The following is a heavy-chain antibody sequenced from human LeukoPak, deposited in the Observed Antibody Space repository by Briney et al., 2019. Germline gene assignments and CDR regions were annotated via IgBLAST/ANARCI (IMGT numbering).Heavy chain of an antibody. CDR3: ARDQEADSSGCLDY. CDR2: IWYDGSNK. V-gene: IGHV3-33*01. D-gene: IGHD3-22*01. J-gene: IGHJ4*02. CDR1: GFTFSSYG. Sequence: PGGSLRLSCAASGFTFSSYGMHWVRQAPGKGLEWVAVIWYDGSNKYYADSVKGRFTISRDNSKNTLYLQMNSLRAEDTAAYYCARDQEADSSGCLDYWGQGTLVTVSS.